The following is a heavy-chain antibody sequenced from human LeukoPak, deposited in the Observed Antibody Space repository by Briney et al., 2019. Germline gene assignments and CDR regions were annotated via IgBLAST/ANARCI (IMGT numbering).Heavy chain of an antibody. V-gene: IGHV3-7*01. CDR2: IKQDGSGK. CDR3: ARGGSYGSFDY. D-gene: IGHD3-16*01. Sequence: PGGSLRLSCAASGFTLSTYWMSWVRQAPGKGLEWVANIKQDGSGKNYVDSVKGRFTISKDNAQNSLYLQMNSLGAEDTAVYYCARGGSYGSFDYWGQGTLVTVSS. J-gene: IGHJ4*02. CDR1: GFTLSTYW.